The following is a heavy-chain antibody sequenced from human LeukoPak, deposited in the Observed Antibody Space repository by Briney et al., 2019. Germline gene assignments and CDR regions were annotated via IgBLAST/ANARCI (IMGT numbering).Heavy chain of an antibody. CDR3: ARDARTDSSGYVAFDI. CDR2: ISPSGGST. Sequence: GASVKVSCKAFGYTFTSNYMHWVRQAPGQGPEWMGVISPSGGSTTYAQKFQGRVTLTRDMSTSTDYLELSSPRSEDTAVYYCARDARTDSSGYVAFDIWGQGTVVTVSS. J-gene: IGHJ3*02. V-gene: IGHV1-46*01. CDR1: GYTFTSNY. D-gene: IGHD3-22*01.